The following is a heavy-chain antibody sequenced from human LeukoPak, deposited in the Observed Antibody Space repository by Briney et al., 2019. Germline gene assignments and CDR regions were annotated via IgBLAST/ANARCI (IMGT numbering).Heavy chain of an antibody. J-gene: IGHJ4*02. CDR2: IHGSGAP. CDR1: GYSISGAYY. V-gene: IGHV4-38-2*02. D-gene: IGHD2-15*01. CDR3: ASPEGRYCGGGSCYDY. Sequence: NPSQTLSLTCTVSGYSISGAYYWGWVRQAPGKGLEWIGSIHGSGAPYYNPSLKSRITISMDTSKNQFSLKLSSVTAADTAVYFCASPEGRYCGGGSCYDYWGQGTLVTVSS.